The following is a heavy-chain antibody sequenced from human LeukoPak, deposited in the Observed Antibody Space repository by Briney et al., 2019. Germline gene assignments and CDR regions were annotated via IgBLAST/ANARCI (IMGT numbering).Heavy chain of an antibody. CDR2: ISSSGSSI. V-gene: IGHV3-11*01. CDR1: GFSFSDYY. CDR3: ARAAAVCSSTSCYGHY. J-gene: IGHJ4*02. D-gene: IGHD2-2*01. Sequence: GGSLRLSCAASGFSFSDYYMSWIRQAPGKGLEWLSYISSSGSSIYYADSVKGRFTISRDNAKNSLFLQMNSLRAEDTAIYYCARAAAVCSSTSCYGHYWGQGTLVTVSS.